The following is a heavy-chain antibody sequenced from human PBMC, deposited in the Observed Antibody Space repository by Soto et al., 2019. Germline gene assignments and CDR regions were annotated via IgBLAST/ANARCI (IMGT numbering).Heavy chain of an antibody. V-gene: IGHV3-33*01. J-gene: IGHJ6*02. CDR1: GFTFSSYG. CDR3: ARDRVSVAGPGNYYYYGMDV. D-gene: IGHD6-19*01. CDR2: IWYDGSNK. Sequence: GGSLRLSCAASGFTFSSYGMHWVRQAPGKGLEWVAVIWYDGSNKYYADSVKGRFTISRDNSKNTLYLQMNSLRAEDTAVYYCARDRVSVAGPGNYYYYGMDVWGQGTTVTVSS.